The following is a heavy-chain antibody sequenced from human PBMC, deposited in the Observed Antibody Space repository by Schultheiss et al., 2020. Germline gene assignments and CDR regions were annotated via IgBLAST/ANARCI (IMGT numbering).Heavy chain of an antibody. V-gene: IGHV3-48*01. D-gene: IGHD2-15*01. CDR2: ISSSSSTI. CDR3: TRSLGVVAAIHWYDP. J-gene: IGHJ5*02. Sequence: GGSLRLSCAASGFTFSSYSMNWVRQAPGKGLEWVSYISSSSSTIYYADSVKGRFTISRDNAKNSLYLQMNSLRAEDTAVYYCTRSLGVVAAIHWYDPWGQGTLVTVSS. CDR1: GFTFSSYS.